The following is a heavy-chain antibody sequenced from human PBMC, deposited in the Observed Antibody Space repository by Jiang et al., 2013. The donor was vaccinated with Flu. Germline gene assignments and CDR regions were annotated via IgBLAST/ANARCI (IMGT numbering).Heavy chain of an antibody. D-gene: IGHD1-14*01. J-gene: IGHJ4*02. V-gene: IGHV4-30-4*08. CDR1: GGSTSSGDYY. Sequence: GSGLVKPSQTLSLTCTVSGGSTSSGDYYWSWIRQPPGKGLEWIGYIYYSGSTYYNPSLKSRVTISVDTSKNQFSLKLSSVTAADTAVYYCARDVLSPGTANRVYGVIDYWGQGTLVTVSS. CDR3: ARDVLSPGTANRVYGVIDY. CDR2: IYYSGST.